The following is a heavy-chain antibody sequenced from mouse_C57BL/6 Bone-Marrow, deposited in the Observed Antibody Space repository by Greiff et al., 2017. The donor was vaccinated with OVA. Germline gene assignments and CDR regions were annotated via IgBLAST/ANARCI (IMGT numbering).Heavy chain of an antibody. CDR2: ISDGGSYT. V-gene: IGHV5-4*01. CDR1: GFTFSSYA. D-gene: IGHD1-1*01. CDR3: ARVYYYGSSPPWSFDV. J-gene: IGHJ1*03. Sequence: EVQGVESGGGLVKPGGSLKLSCAASGFTFSSYAMSWVRQTPEKRLEWVATISDGGSYTYYPDNVKGRFTISRDNAKNNLYLQMSHLKSEDTAMYYCARVYYYGSSPPWSFDVWGTGTTVTVSS.